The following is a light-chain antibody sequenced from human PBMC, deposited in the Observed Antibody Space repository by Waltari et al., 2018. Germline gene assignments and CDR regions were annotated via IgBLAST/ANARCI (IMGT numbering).Light chain of an antibody. CDR2: EVT. V-gene: IGLV2-23*02. CDR3: SSFESSRTWV. CDR1: SAALGRYNL. J-gene: IGLJ3*02. Sequence: QSALTQPAAVSGSPGQSITISSSVTSAALGRYNLVHSYQHLPGNAPKLVIYEVTERPSELSNRFSGSKSGNTASLTISGLQAEDEADYYCSSFESSRTWVFGGGTKLTVL.